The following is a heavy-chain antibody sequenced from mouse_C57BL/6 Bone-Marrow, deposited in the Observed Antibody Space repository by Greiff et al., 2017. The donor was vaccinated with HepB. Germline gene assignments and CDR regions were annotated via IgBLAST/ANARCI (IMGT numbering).Heavy chain of an antibody. CDR2: IRLKSDNYAT. CDR3: TGGGKDYFDY. Sequence: EVQLQQSGGGLVQPGGSMKLSCVASGFTFSNYWMNWVRQSPEKGLEWVAQIRLKSDNYATHYAESVKGRFTISRDDSKSSVYLQMNNLRAEDTGIYYCTGGGKDYFDYWGQGTTLTVSS. CDR1: GFTFSNYW. J-gene: IGHJ2*01. D-gene: IGHD1-3*01. V-gene: IGHV6-3*01.